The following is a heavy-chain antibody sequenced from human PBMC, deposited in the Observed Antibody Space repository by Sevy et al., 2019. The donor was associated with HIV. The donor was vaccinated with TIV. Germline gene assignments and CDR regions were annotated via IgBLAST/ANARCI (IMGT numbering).Heavy chain of an antibody. CDR1: GYTFSVYD. CDR2: LNPSSSNT. J-gene: IGHJ3*02. V-gene: IGHV1-8*03. D-gene: IGHD6-13*01. Sequence: ASVKVSCKASGYTFSVYDINWGRQVTGQGLEGMGWLNPSSSNTGYAENFQGRVTFTMDSSTSTGYMEMSSLRSEDTAVYYCARAAAGAYDAFDIWGQGTLVTVSS. CDR3: ARAAAGAYDAFDI.